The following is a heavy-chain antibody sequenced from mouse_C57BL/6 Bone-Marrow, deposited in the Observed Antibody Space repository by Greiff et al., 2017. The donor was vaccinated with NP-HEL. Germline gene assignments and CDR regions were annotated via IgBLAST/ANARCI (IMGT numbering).Heavy chain of an antibody. CDR3: VRHDSKGYAMDY. Sequence: DVKLVESGGGLVQPKGSLKLSCAASGFSFNTYAMNWVRQAPGKGLEWVARIRSKSNNYATYYADSVKDRFTISRDDSESMLYLQMNNLKTEDTAMYYCVRHDSKGYAMDYWGQGTSVTVSS. J-gene: IGHJ4*01. CDR2: IRSKSNNYAT. CDR1: GFSFNTYA. V-gene: IGHV10-1*01. D-gene: IGHD3-3*01.